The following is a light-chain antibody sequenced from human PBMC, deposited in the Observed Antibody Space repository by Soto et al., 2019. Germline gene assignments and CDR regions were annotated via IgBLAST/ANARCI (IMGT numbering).Light chain of an antibody. J-gene: IGKJ1*01. V-gene: IGKV1-5*01. CDR1: QSISSS. Sequence: QMTQSPSTLSGSVGYRVAITCRASQSISSSLAWYQQKPGKAPKRLIYDASTLESGVPLRFSGSGSGTEFTLTISSLQPDDLATYYCQQYNRYSTFGQGTKVDIK. CDR2: DAS. CDR3: QQYNRYST.